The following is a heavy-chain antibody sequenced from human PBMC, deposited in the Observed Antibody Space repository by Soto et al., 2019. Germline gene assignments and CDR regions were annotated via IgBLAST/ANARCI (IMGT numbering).Heavy chain of an antibody. CDR2: IWYDGSNK. V-gene: IGHV3-33*01. CDR3: AREDYYGSGSPTDNYYYGMDV. Sequence: PGGSLRLSCAASGFTFSSYGMHWVRQAPGKGLEWVAVIWYDGSNKYYADSVKGRFTISRDNSKNTLYLQMNSLRAEDTAVYYCAREDYYGSGSPTDNYYYGMDVWGQGTTVTVSS. J-gene: IGHJ6*02. D-gene: IGHD3-10*01. CDR1: GFTFSSYG.